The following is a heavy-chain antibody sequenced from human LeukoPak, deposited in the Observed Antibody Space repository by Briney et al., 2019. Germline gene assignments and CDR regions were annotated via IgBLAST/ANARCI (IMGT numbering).Heavy chain of an antibody. CDR1: GASISSSTSY. CDR3: SHGGNSEGPFDY. V-gene: IGHV4-39*01. D-gene: IGHD4-23*01. J-gene: IGHJ4*02. Sequence: TSETLSLTCTVSGASISSSTSYWGWIRQPPGKGLEWIGTIYYSGSAYYNPSLRTRVTIPVDTSKNQFSLKLSSVTAADTAVYYCSHGGNSEGPFDYWGQGTLVTVSS. CDR2: IYYSGSA.